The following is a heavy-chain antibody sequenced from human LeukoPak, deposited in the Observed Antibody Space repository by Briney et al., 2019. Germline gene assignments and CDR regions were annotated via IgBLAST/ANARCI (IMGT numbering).Heavy chain of an antibody. CDR3: ATQILLCHYY. D-gene: IGHD3-10*01. Sequence: SETLSLTCSVSGYSISSGYYWGWIRQPPGMGLEWIGNIYHSGSTYYNPSLKSRVTISVDTSNNQFSLKLTSVTAADTAMYYCATQILLCHYYWGQGTLVTVSS. V-gene: IGHV4-38-2*02. CDR2: IYHSGST. CDR1: GYSISSGYY. J-gene: IGHJ4*02.